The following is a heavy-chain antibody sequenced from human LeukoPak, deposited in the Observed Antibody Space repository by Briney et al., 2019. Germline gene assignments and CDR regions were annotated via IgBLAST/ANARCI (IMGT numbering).Heavy chain of an antibody. CDR1: GGSISSGGYY. J-gene: IGHJ4*02. D-gene: IGHD1-26*01. Sequence: SETLSLTCTVSGGSISSGGYYWSWIRQYPGKGLEWIGYIYYSGTTYYNLSLKSRVTMSVDTSKNQFSLKLISVTAADTAVYYCARDVTGGSYFDYWGQGTLVTVSS. CDR3: ARDVTGGSYFDY. V-gene: IGHV4-31*03. CDR2: IYYSGTT.